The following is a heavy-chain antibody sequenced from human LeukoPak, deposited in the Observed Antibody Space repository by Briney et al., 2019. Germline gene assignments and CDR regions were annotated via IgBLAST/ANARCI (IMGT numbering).Heavy chain of an antibody. Sequence: GGSLRLSCAASGFSFMNAWMIWVRQAPGKGLEWVGRIKSNADGGTPDYAASARGRFTISRDDSKNTLYLQMNSLKTEDTAIYYCTTFYHEYSPYWGRGTLVTVSS. J-gene: IGHJ4*02. CDR3: TTFYHEYSPY. CDR2: IKSNADGGTP. V-gene: IGHV3-15*01. CDR1: GFSFMNAW. D-gene: IGHD2/OR15-2a*01.